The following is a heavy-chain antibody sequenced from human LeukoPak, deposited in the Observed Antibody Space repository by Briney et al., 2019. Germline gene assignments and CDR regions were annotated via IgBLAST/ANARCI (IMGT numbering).Heavy chain of an antibody. CDR3: ARDGGSYFFDY. CDR2: INHSGST. Sequence: SETLSLTCAVYGGSFSGYYWSWIRQPPGKGLEWIGEINHSGSTNYNPSLKSRVTISVDTSKNQFSLKLSSVTAADTAVYYCARDGGSYFFDYWGQGTLATVSS. CDR1: GGSFSGYY. J-gene: IGHJ4*02. V-gene: IGHV4-34*01. D-gene: IGHD1-26*01.